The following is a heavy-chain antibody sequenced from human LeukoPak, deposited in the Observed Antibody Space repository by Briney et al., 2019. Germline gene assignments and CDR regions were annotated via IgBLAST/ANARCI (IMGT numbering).Heavy chain of an antibody. D-gene: IGHD3-22*01. CDR2: ISSDINTI. J-gene: IGHJ4*02. V-gene: IGHV3-48*01. CDR3: AKDQTSSGYYIDY. Sequence: GGSLRLSCAASGFTFSGYSMNWVRQAPGKGLEWVSYISSDINTIYYADSVKGRFTISRDNSKNTLYLQMSSLRAEDTAVYYCAKDQTSSGYYIDYWGQGTLVTVSS. CDR1: GFTFSGYS.